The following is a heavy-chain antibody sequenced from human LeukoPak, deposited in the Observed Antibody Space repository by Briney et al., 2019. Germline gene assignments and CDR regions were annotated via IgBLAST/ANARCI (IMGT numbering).Heavy chain of an antibody. CDR2: INPKSGGT. J-gene: IGHJ3*01. V-gene: IGHV1-2*02. D-gene: IGHD3-22*01. CDR1: GYSFTGYY. CDR3: TRETGVITDLGAFDV. Sequence: ASVKVSCKASGYSFTGYYIHWVRQAPGQGLEWMGWINPKSGGTDSAEKFGGRVTMSRDTSVRTSYLEVRRLKSDDTAVDYCTRETGVITDLGAFDVGGKGQWSQSLQ.